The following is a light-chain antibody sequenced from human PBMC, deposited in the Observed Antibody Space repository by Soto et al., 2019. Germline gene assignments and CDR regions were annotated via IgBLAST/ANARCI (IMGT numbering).Light chain of an antibody. CDR2: DAS. J-gene: IGKJ1*01. CDR1: QSVSSY. Sequence: IVLTQSPATLSVSAGERATLSCRASQSVSSYLAWYQQKPGQAPRLLIYDASNRATGIPARFSGSGSGTDFTLTISSLEPEDFAVYYCQQRSNWPPETFGQGTKVDIK. V-gene: IGKV3-11*01. CDR3: QQRSNWPPET.